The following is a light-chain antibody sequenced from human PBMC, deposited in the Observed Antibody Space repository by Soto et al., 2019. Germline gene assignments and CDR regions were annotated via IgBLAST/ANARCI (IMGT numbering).Light chain of an antibody. Sequence: DIQMTQSPPSVSASVGDRVTITCRASQIISSSLVWYQQKEGKAPKLLIHAASSLQSGVPSRFSGSGSETGFTLTISNLQPEDFATYYCQQASSFPLTFGGGTKVDIK. CDR3: QQASSFPLT. J-gene: IGKJ4*01. CDR1: QIISSS. V-gene: IGKV1-12*01. CDR2: AAS.